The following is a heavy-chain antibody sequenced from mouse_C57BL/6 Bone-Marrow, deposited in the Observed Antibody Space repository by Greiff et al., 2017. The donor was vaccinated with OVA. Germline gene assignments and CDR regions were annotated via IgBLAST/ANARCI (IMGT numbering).Heavy chain of an antibody. CDR3: VRSYFPFAY. Sequence: EVKLVESGGGLVQPQGSLKLSCAASGFSFNTYAMNWVRQAPGKGLEWVARIRSKSNNYATYYADSVKDRFTISRDDSESMLYLQMNNLKTEDTAMYYCVRSYFPFAYWGQGTLVTVSA. J-gene: IGHJ3*01. CDR2: IRSKSNNYAT. CDR1: GFSFNTYA. D-gene: IGHD2-10*01. V-gene: IGHV10-1*01.